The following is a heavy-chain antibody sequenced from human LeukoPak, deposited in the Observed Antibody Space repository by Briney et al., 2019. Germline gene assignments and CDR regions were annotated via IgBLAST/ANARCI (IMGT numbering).Heavy chain of an antibody. J-gene: IGHJ3*02. CDR1: GFTFSSYS. CDR2: ISSSSRYK. Sequence: GGSLRLSCAASGFTFSSYSMNWVRQAPGKGLEWVSSISSSSRYKYYADSVKGRFTISRDNAKNSLYLQMNSLRAEDTAVYYCARDSGYCSGGSCYNDAFDIWGQGTMVTVSS. D-gene: IGHD2-15*01. CDR3: ARDSGYCSGGSCYNDAFDI. V-gene: IGHV3-21*01.